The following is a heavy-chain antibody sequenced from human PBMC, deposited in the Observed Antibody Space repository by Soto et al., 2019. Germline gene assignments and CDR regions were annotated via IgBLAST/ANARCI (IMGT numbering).Heavy chain of an antibody. CDR2: IIPKFDTR. D-gene: IGHD1-26*01. CDR3: AIPHYSDTVYYYGLYV. V-gene: IGHV1-69*12. Sequence: QVHLVQSGAEVKKPESWVKVSCKASGGTLSNIAINWVRQAPGQGLEWVGEIIPKFDTRTYAQKFRVRVTITADESTAYMELTSLRSEDTAVYYCAIPHYSDTVYYYGLYVCDQGT. CDR1: GGTLSNIA. J-gene: IGHJ6*02.